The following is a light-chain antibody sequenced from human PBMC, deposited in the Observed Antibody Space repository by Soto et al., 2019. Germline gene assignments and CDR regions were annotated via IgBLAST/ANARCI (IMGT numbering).Light chain of an antibody. CDR2: EVN. J-gene: IGLJ2*01. CDR1: SSDVGNYNY. V-gene: IGLV2-14*01. Sequence: QSALTQPASVSGFPGQSITISCAGTSSDVGNYNYVSWYQQHPGKAPRLMIYEVNNRPSGVSGRFSGSKSGNTASLTISGLQYEDEADYYCNSYTSSSTVVFGGGTKLTVL. CDR3: NSYTSSSTVV.